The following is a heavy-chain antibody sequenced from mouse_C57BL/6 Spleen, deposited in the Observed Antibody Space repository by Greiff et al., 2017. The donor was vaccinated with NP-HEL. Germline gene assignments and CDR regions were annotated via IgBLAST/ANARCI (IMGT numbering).Heavy chain of an antibody. D-gene: IGHD2-2*01. CDR3: TNSMVTRAMDY. Sequence: QVQLQQSGAELAKPGASVKLSCKASGYTFTSYWMHWVKQRPGQGLEWIGYINPSSGYTKYNQKFKDKATLTADKSSSTAYMQLSSLTYEDSAVYYCTNSMVTRAMDYWGQGTSVTVSS. CDR1: GYTFTSYW. J-gene: IGHJ4*01. CDR2: INPSSGYT. V-gene: IGHV1-7*01.